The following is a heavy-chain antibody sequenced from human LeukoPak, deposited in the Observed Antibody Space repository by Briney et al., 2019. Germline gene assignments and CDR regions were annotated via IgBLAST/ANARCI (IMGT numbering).Heavy chain of an antibody. CDR3: ARHGDGYNIVEY. J-gene: IGHJ4*02. CDR2: IYYSGST. D-gene: IGHD5-24*01. CDR1: DDSISDYY. V-gene: IGHV4-59*08. Sequence: SETLSLTCTVSDDSISDYYWSWIRHPPGKGLEWIGYIYYSGSTNYNPSLKSRVTISVDTSKNQFSLKLSSVTAADTAVYYCARHGDGYNIVEYWGQGTLVTVSS.